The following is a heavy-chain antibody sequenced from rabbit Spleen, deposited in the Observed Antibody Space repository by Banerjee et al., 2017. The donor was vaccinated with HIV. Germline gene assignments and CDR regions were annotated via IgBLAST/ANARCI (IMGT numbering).Heavy chain of an antibody. J-gene: IGHJ6*01. D-gene: IGHD8-1*01. CDR2: IAGSSSGFT. Sequence: QEQLEESAGGLVQPGGSLKLSCKASGFTLSSYYMNWVRQAPGKGLEWISCIAGSSSGFTYSATWAKGRFTISKTSSTTVTLQMTSLTAADTATYFCARDTGSSFSSYGMDLWGQGTLVTVS. CDR3: ARDTGSSFSSYGMDL. V-gene: IGHV1S45*01. CDR1: GFTLSSYYM.